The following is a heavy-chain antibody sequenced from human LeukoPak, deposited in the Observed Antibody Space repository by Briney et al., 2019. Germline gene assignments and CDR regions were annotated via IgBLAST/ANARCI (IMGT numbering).Heavy chain of an antibody. CDR3: ASSSRYLDY. CDR2: TRNKANSYTT. V-gene: IGHV3-72*01. D-gene: IGHD2-2*01. J-gene: IGHJ4*02. CDR1: GFTFSDHY. Sequence: PGGSLRLSCAASGFTFSDHYMDWVRQAPGKGLEWVGRTRNKANSYTTEYAASVKGRFTISRDDSKNSLYLQMNSLKTEDTAVYYCASSSRYLDYWGQGTLVTVSS.